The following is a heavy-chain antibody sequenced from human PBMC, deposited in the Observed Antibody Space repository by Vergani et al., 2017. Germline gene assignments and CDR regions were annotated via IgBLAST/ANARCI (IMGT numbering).Heavy chain of an antibody. CDR3: ARGDYGILTGYRY. D-gene: IGHD3-9*01. CDR2: INPSGGHT. V-gene: IGHV1-46*03. Sequence: QVQLVQSGAEVKKPGSSVKVSCKASGGTFSSYSTLWVRQAPGQGLEWMGIINPSGGHTNYAQKFQGRVTMTRDTSTSTVYMELSSLRSEDTAIYYCARGDYGILTGYRYWGQGTLVTVSA. J-gene: IGHJ4*02. CDR1: GGTFSSYS.